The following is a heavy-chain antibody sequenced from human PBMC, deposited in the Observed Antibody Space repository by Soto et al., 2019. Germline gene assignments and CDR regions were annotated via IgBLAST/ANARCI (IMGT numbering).Heavy chain of an antibody. V-gene: IGHV1-8*01. CDR2: MNPNSGNT. J-gene: IGHJ4*02. D-gene: IGHD6-19*01. CDR3: ARGRRVAGDDHFDY. CDR1: GYTFTSYD. Sequence: QVKLVQSGAEVKKPGASVKVSCKASGYTFTSYDINWVRQATGQGLEWMGWMNPNSGNTGYAQKFQGRVTMTRNTSISTAYMELSSLRSEDTAVYYCARGRRVAGDDHFDYWGQGTLVTVSS.